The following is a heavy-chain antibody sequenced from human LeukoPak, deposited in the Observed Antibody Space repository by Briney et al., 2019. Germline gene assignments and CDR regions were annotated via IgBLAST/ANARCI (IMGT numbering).Heavy chain of an antibody. CDR1: GFTFSSFV. Sequence: GGSLRLSCAASGFTFSSFVMYWVRQTPGKGLEWVSAIPPDGGGTDYADSVKGRFTISRDNSKNTLYLQVDSLRAVDTAVYYCASRDPCSGGTCYGLRYWGQGTLVTVSS. D-gene: IGHD2-15*01. V-gene: IGHV3-23*01. CDR2: IPPDGGGT. J-gene: IGHJ4*02. CDR3: ASRDPCSGGTCYGLRY.